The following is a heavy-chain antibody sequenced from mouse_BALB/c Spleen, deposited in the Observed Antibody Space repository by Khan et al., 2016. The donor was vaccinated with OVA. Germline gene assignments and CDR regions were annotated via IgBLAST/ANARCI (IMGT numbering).Heavy chain of an antibody. D-gene: IGHD2-2*01. CDR1: GFTFNTYA. CDR2: IKNKSNNYAT. V-gene: IGHV10-1*02. J-gene: IGHJ3*01. CDR3: VRQGYGYSWFVY. Sequence: EVQLVESGGGLVQPKGSLKLSCAASGFTFNTYAMNWVRQAPGKGLEWVARIKNKSNNYATYYADSVKDRFTISRDDSQSMLYLQMNNVKTEHTAMYYCVRQGYGYSWFVYWGQGTLVTVSA.